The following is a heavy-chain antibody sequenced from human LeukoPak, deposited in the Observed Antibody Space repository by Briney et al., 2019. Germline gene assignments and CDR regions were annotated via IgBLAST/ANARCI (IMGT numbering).Heavy chain of an antibody. V-gene: IGHV4-38-2*02. J-gene: IGHJ4*02. CDR3: ARDGYSAHDGL. D-gene: IGHD5-12*01. Sequence: SETLSLTCTVSGYSISSGYYWGWIRQPPGKGLEWIGSVHYSGGTYYNPSLRSRVSISLDTSKSQFSLKLNFATAADTAFYYCARDGYSAHDGLWGQGTLVTVSS. CDR2: VHYSGGT. CDR1: GYSISSGYY.